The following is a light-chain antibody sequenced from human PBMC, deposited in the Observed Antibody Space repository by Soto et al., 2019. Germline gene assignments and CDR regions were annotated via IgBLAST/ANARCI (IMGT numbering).Light chain of an antibody. J-gene: IGKJ1*01. CDR1: QSVSSY. CDR3: QQRSNWPRT. CDR2: DAS. Sequence: EIVLTQSPATLSLSPGERATLSCRASQSVSSYLACYQQKPGQAPRLLIYDASNRATGIPARFSGSGSGTDFITISSLEPEDFAVYYCQQRSNWPRTFGQGTKVDIK. V-gene: IGKV3-11*01.